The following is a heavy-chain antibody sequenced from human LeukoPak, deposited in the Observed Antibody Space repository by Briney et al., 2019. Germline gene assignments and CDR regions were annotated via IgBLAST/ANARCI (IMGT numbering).Heavy chain of an antibody. V-gene: IGHV1-2*02. CDR1: GYTFTGYY. D-gene: IGHD3-10*01. J-gene: IGHJ4*02. CDR2: INPNSGGT. CDR3: ARGYRYYYGSGRPDY. Sequence: ASVKVSCKASGYTFTGYYMHWVRQAPGQGLEWMGWINPNSGGTNYAQKFQGRVTMTRDTSISTAYMELSRLRSDDTAVYYCARGYRYYYGSGRPDYWGQGTLVTVSS.